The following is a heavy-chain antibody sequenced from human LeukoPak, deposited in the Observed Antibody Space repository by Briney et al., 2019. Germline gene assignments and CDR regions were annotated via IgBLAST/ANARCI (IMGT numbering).Heavy chain of an antibody. D-gene: IGHD3-3*01. V-gene: IGHV3-66*01. Sequence: GGSLSLSCPASGFTVSSNYLSWVRQPSGKGLEWVSVIYSGDSTYYADSVKGRFTISRENSKNTLYLQMNSLRAEDTAVYYCATELYAKLQAFDYWGQGTLVTVSS. J-gene: IGHJ4*02. CDR2: IYSGDST. CDR1: GFTVSSNY. CDR3: ATELYAKLQAFDY.